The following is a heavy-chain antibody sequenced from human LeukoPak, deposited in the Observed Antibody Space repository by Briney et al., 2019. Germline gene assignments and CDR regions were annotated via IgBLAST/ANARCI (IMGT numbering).Heavy chain of an antibody. CDR3: ARGPLNWGSFHYYYYGMDV. V-gene: IGHV4-4*02. J-gene: IGHJ6*02. D-gene: IGHD7-27*01. CDR2: IYHSGST. CDR1: GGSISSSNW. Sequence: SETLSLTCAVSGGSISSSNWWSWVRQPPGKGLEWIGEIYHSGSTNYNPSLKSRVTISVDKSKNQFSLKLSSVTAADTAVYYCARGPLNWGSFHYYYYGMDVWGQGTTVTVSS.